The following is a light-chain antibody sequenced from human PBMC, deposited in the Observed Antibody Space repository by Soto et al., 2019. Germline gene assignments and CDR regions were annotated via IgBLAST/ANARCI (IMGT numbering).Light chain of an antibody. Sequence: DIQMTQSPSSLSASVGDRVTITCQASQDISNYLNWYQQKPGKAPKLLIYDASNLETGVPPRFSGSGYGTDFTFTITSLQPEDIVTYYCQQYDNHRPWVTGGPGTKVDIK. J-gene: IGKJ3*01. CDR2: DAS. CDR3: QQYDNHRPWVT. V-gene: IGKV1-33*01. CDR1: QDISNY.